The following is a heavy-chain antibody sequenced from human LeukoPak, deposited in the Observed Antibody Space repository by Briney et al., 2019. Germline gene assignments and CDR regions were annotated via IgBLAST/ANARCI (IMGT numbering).Heavy chain of an antibody. CDR1: GFTFSSYA. CDR2: ISGGGGST. D-gene: IGHD2/OR15-2a*01. CDR3: AKNKVSVSNFDY. Sequence: PGGSLRLSCAASGFTFSSYAMRWVRQAPGKGLEWVSAISGGGGSTYYADSVKGRFTISRDNSKNALYLQMNSLRAEDTVLYNCAKNKVSVSNFDYWGQRTLVTVSS. J-gene: IGHJ4*02. V-gene: IGHV3-23*01.